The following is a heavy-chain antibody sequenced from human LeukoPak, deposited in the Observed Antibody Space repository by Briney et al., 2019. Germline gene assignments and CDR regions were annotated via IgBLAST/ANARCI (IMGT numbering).Heavy chain of an antibody. CDR3: ARLTGIAAAPLDY. CDR2: INHSGST. Sequence: PSETLSLTCAVYGGSFSGYYWSWIRQPPGKGLEWIGEINHSGSTNYNPSLKSRVTISVDTSKNQFSLKLSSVTAADTAVYYCARLTGIAAAPLDYWGQGTLVTVSS. CDR1: GGSFSGYY. J-gene: IGHJ4*02. D-gene: IGHD6-13*01. V-gene: IGHV4-34*01.